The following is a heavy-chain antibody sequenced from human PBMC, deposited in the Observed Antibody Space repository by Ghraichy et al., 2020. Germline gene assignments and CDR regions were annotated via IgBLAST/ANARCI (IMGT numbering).Heavy chain of an antibody. D-gene: IGHD3-22*01. Sequence: GGSLRLSCAASGFTFSSYGMHWVRQAPGKGLEWVAVIWYDGSNKYYADSVKGRFTISRDNSKNTLYLQMNSLRAEDTAVYYCARGENKYYDSSGYYYGAGYWGQGTLVTVSS. CDR3: ARGENKYYDSSGYYYGAGY. CDR1: GFTFSSYG. J-gene: IGHJ4*02. V-gene: IGHV3-33*01. CDR2: IWYDGSNK.